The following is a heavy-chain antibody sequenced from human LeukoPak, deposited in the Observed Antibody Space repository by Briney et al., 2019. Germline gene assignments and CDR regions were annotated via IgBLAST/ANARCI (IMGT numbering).Heavy chain of an antibody. Sequence: GGSLRLSCAASGFTFSSYWMHWVRQAPGKGLVWVSRINSDGSSTSYADSVKGRFTISRDNAKNTLYLQMNSLRAEDTAVYYCARLLYDSSGYYYVPLSGYYYYMDVWGKGTTVTVSS. D-gene: IGHD3-22*01. V-gene: IGHV3-74*01. CDR1: GFTFSSYW. J-gene: IGHJ6*03. CDR3: ARLLYDSSGYYYVPLSGYYYYMDV. CDR2: INSDGSST.